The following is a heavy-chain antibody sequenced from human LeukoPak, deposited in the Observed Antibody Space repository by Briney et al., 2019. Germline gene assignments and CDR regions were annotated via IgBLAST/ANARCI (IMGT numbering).Heavy chain of an antibody. Sequence: SETLSLTCAVYGGSFSGYYWSWIRQPPGKGLEWIGYIYYSGSTNYNPSLKSRVTISVDTSKNQFSLKLSSVTAADTAVYYCATGYDSDYYYYYMDVWGKGTTVTISS. J-gene: IGHJ6*03. D-gene: IGHD5-12*01. CDR3: ATGYDSDYYYYYMDV. CDR1: GGSFSGYY. CDR2: IYYSGST. V-gene: IGHV4-59*01.